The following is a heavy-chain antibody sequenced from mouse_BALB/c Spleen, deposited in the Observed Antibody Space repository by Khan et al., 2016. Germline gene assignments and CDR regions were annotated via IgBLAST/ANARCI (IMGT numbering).Heavy chain of an antibody. V-gene: IGHV3-1*02. D-gene: IGHD1-1*01. CDR1: GYSITSIYS. J-gene: IGHJ1*01. Sequence: QLEESGPDLVKPSQSLSLTCTVTGYSITSIYSWHWIRQFPGNRLEWMDYIHSSGSTNYNPSLKSRISITRDTSKNQFFLQLNSVTTEGTATYYCARGDYFGNSWYFDVWGAGTTVTVSS. CDR3: ARGDYFGNSWYFDV. CDR2: IHSSGST.